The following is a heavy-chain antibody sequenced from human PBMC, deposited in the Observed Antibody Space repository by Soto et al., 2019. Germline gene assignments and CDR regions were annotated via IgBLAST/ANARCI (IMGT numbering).Heavy chain of an antibody. CDR3: ARHQYRLAVAFLFFDY. CDR2: IYGRGST. V-gene: IGHV4-39*01. J-gene: IGHJ4*02. CDR1: GGSISSSSYY. D-gene: IGHD6-19*01. Sequence: PSETLSLTCTVSGGSISSSSYYWGWIRQPPGKGLEWIGSIYGRGSTYYNPSLKSRVTISVDTSKNQLSLKLSTVTAADTAVCYCARHQYRLAVAFLFFDYWGQGTLAPLS.